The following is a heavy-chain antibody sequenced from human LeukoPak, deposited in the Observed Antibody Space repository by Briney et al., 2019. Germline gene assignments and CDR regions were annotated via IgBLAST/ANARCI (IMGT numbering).Heavy chain of an antibody. CDR2: IKEDGHEK. Sequence: PGGSLRLSFAGSGFPFSSHWMGWVRQAPGKGLEWLANIKEDGHEKYYVDSVQGRFTISRDNAKNSLFLQMDSLRAEDTAVYFCARHGYYVFDYWGQGTLVTVSS. CDR1: GFPFSSHW. J-gene: IGHJ4*02. CDR3: ARHGYYVFDY. D-gene: IGHD4-17*01. V-gene: IGHV3-7*01.